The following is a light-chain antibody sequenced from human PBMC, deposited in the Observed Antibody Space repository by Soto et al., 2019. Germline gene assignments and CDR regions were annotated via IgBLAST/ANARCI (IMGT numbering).Light chain of an antibody. Sequence: EIVLTQSPATLSLSPGERATLSCRASQSVSSYLAWYQQKPGQAPRLLIYDAVNRATGVPARFSGSGSGIDLTLTISTLEPEDFAFYYCQQRSNWPPLTFGGGTKVEIK. CDR2: DAV. CDR1: QSVSSY. J-gene: IGKJ4*01. CDR3: QQRSNWPPLT. V-gene: IGKV3-11*01.